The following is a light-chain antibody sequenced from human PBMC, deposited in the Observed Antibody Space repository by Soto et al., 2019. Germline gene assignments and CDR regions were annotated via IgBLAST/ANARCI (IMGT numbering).Light chain of an antibody. CDR1: SSDVGGYNY. J-gene: IGLJ1*01. V-gene: IGLV2-14*01. Sequence: QSVLTQPASVSGSPGQSITISCTGTSSDVGGYNYVSWYQQHPGKAPKLMISEVSNRPSGVSNRFSGPKSGNTASLTISGLQAEDEADYYCSSYTSSSTLVFGTGTKLTVL. CDR3: SSYTSSSTLV. CDR2: EVS.